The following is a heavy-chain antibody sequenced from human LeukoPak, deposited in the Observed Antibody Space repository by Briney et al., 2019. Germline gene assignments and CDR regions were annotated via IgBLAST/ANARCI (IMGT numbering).Heavy chain of an antibody. Sequence: GGSLRLSCAASGFSFSSYAMSWFRQAPGKGLEWVSTITGGGGSTYYADSVEGRFTISRDNSKDTFYLQMNSLRVEDTAVYYCAKARIAATIYPKEVNFDYWGQGTLVTVSS. D-gene: IGHD5-12*01. CDR2: ITGGGGST. CDR1: GFSFSSYA. V-gene: IGHV3-23*01. CDR3: AKARIAATIYPKEVNFDY. J-gene: IGHJ4*02.